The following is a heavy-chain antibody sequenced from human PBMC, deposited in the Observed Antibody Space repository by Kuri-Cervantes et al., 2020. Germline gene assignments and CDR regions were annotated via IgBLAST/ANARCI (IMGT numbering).Heavy chain of an antibody. CDR1: GGTFSSYA. D-gene: IGHD3-3*01. Sequence: VKVSCKASGGTFSSYAISWVRQAPGQGLEWMGGIIPIFGTANYAQKFQGRVTITTDESTSTAYMELSSLRSEDTAVYYCAKEVSHYDIWSGLGGISYYHMDVWGEGTTVTVSS. CDR3: AKEVSHYDIWSGLGGISYYHMDV. CDR2: IIPIFGTA. J-gene: IGHJ6*03. V-gene: IGHV1-69*05.